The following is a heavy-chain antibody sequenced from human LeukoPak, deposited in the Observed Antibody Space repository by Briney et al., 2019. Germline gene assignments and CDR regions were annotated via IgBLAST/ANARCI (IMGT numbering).Heavy chain of an antibody. CDR3: ARGPYYDSWSGAGY. D-gene: IGHD3-3*01. J-gene: IGHJ4*02. Sequence: ASVKVSCKASGYTFGDFGISWVRQAPGQGLEWMGWITTYNGNTNYIQKLQGRVTMTTDTSTSAAYMELRSLRSDDTAVYYCARGPYYDSWSGAGYWGQGTLVTVSS. CDR1: GYTFGDFG. V-gene: IGHV1-18*01. CDR2: ITTYNGNT.